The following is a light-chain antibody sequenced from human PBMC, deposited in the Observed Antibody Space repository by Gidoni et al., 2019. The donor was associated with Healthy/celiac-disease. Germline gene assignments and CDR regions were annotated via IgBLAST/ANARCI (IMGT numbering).Light chain of an antibody. CDR1: QGVSSSY. J-gene: IGKJ5*01. Sequence: IVLKPAPGTLSFSPGERAPLACRASQGVSSSYLAWYQQNPGQAPRLLIYGASSRATGITDRFSGSGSGTDFTLTISSREPEDFAVYYCQQYGSSPPFTFXXXTRLEIK. V-gene: IGKV3-20*01. CDR2: GAS. CDR3: QQYGSSPPFT.